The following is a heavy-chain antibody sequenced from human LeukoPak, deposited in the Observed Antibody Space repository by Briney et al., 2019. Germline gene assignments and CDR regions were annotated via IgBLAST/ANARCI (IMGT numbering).Heavy chain of an antibody. CDR1: GFTFSSYA. D-gene: IGHD3-3*01. Sequence: QPGGSLRLSCAASGFTFSSYAMNWVRQAPGKGLEWVSAISGSGGNTYYADSVKGRFTISRDNSKNTLYLQMNSLRAEDTAVYYCASHPYDFSGGPFDYWGQGTLVTVSS. J-gene: IGHJ4*02. CDR3: ASHPYDFSGGPFDY. V-gene: IGHV3-23*01. CDR2: ISGSGGNT.